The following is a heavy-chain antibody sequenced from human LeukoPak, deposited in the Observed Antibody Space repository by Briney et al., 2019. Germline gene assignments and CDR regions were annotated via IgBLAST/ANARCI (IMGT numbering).Heavy chain of an antibody. J-gene: IGHJ4*02. V-gene: IGHV3-23*01. CDR2: ISGSGGST. CDR3: AKGVVVPAASDY. CDR1: GFTLSSYA. Sequence: PGGSLRLSCAASGFTLSSYAMSWVRQAPGKGLEWVSAISGSGGSTYYADSVKGRFTISRDNSKNTLYLQMNSLRGEDTAVYYCAKGVVVPAASDYWGQGTLVTVSS. D-gene: IGHD2-2*01.